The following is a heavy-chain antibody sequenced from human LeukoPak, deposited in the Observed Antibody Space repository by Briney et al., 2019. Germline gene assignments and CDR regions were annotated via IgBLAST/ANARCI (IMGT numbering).Heavy chain of an antibody. CDR1: GFTVSSNY. Sequence: GGSLRLSCAASGFTVSSNYMSWVRQAPGKGLEWVSVIYSGGSTYYADSVKGRFTISRDNSKNTLYLQMNSLRAEDAAVYYCASIRYYYYRMHLWRQGTTVTVSS. CDR3: ASIRYYYYRMHL. V-gene: IGHV3-53*01. J-gene: IGHJ6*02. CDR2: IYSGGST. D-gene: IGHD2-2*02.